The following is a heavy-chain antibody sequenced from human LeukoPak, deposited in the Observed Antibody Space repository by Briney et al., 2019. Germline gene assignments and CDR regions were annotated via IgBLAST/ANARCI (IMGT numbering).Heavy chain of an antibody. CDR2: IKSKTDGGTT. D-gene: IGHD3-10*01. CDR1: GFTFSNAW. J-gene: IGHJ3*02. V-gene: IGHV3-15*01. CDR3: AREGYYQDHGYAFDI. Sequence: GGSLRLSCAASGFTFSNAWMSWVRQAPGKGLEWVGRIKSKTDGGTTDYAAPVKGRFSISRDDSKNTLYLQMNSLRAEDTAVYYCAREGYYQDHGYAFDIWGQGTMVTVSS.